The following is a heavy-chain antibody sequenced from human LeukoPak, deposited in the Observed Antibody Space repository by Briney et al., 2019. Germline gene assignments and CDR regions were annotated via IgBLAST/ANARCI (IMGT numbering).Heavy chain of an antibody. J-gene: IGHJ5*02. CDR1: GSSFSSSGSD. CDR3: ARRAVKVRLFDL. D-gene: IGHD3-10*01. CDR2: VYYGRRN. V-gene: IGHV4-39*01. Sequence: AGTLTLTCTVSGSSFSSSGSDWDWIRQPPGKGLEWIVSVYYGRRNYYNPSLKSRVTISDDTSNNQYSLKLSSMTAADTAVYYCARRAVKVRLFDLWGRGTLVTVSS.